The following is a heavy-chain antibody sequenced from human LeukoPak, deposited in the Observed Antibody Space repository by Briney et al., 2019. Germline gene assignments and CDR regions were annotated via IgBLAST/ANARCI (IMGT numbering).Heavy chain of an antibody. D-gene: IGHD2-21*02. CDR3: ARDLGSGDHGLLV. CDR2: ISRTGTTI. Sequence: ESLSLSCAASGFTFNSYTMNRVRQAPGQGLELISYISRTGTTIYYPDSVKGRFTIYKDNAKNSLYLQMNSLRFEHTGLYFCARDLGSGDHGLLVWGQGTLLTVSS. CDR1: GFTFNSYT. J-gene: IGHJ4*02. V-gene: IGHV3-48*01.